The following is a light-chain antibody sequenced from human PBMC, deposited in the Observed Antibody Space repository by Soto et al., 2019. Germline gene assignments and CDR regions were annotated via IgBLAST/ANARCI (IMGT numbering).Light chain of an antibody. CDR2: DTS. J-gene: IGKJ5*01. CDR1: QSVSIH. CDR3: QQYSNWPPIT. Sequence: EMVISHSPGALSVSHGERATRSCRASQSVSIHLAWYQQKPGQAPRLLIYDTSTRATGIPARFSGSGSGTEFTLTISSLQSEDFAVYYCQQYSNWPPITFGQGTRLEI. V-gene: IGKV3-15*01.